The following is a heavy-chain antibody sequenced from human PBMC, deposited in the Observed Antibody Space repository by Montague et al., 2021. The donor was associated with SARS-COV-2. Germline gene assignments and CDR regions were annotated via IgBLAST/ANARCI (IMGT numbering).Heavy chain of an antibody. J-gene: IGHJ4*02. Sequence: SETLSLTCIVSGSSVRSYYWSWIRQPPGTGLEWIGYIYDSGSTNYNPSLKSRVTRSVDTSKNQFSLKLSSVTAADTAVYYCARGNTVTTFGGPYYIDSWGQGTLVTVSA. CDR1: GSSVRSYY. CDR2: IYDSGST. CDR3: ARGNTVTTFGGPYYIDS. V-gene: IGHV4-59*02. D-gene: IGHD4-17*01.